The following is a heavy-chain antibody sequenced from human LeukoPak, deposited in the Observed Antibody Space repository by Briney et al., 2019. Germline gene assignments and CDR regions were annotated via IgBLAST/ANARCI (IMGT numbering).Heavy chain of an antibody. J-gene: IGHJ4*02. CDR2: INHSGST. CDR1: GGSFSGYY. CDR3: ARGTGYDYVWGSYRHNYYFDY. D-gene: IGHD3-16*02. Sequence: SETLSLTCAVYGGSFSGYYWSWIRQPPGKGLEWIGEINHSGSTNYNPSLKSRVTISVDTSKNQFSLKLSSVTAADTAVYYCARGTGYDYVWGSYRHNYYFDYWGQGTLVTVSS. V-gene: IGHV4-34*01.